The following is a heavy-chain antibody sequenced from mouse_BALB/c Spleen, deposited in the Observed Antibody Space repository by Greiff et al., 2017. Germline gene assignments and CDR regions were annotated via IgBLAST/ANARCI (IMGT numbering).Heavy chain of an antibody. CDR3: ARRELGPWFAY. V-gene: IGHV1-9*01. Sequence: QVQLQQSGAELMKPGASVKISCKATGYTFSSYWIEWVKQRPGHGLEWIGEILPGSGSTNYNEKFKGKATFTADTSSNTAYMQLSSLTSGDSAVYYCARRELGPWFAYWGQGTLVTVSA. J-gene: IGHJ3*01. CDR1: GYTFSSYW. D-gene: IGHD4-1*01. CDR2: ILPGSGST.